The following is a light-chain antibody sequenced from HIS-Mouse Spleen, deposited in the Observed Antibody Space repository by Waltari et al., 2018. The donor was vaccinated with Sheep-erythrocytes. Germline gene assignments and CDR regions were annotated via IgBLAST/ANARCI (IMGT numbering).Light chain of an antibody. CDR2: EGS. J-gene: IGLJ3*02. CDR3: CSYAGSSTPWV. V-gene: IGLV2-23*01. Sequence: QSALTQPASVSGSPGQSITISCTGTSSDVGSYNLVSWYQQHPGKAPKPMIYEGSKRPSGVYNRCSGSKSGNTASLTISVLQAEDEADYYCCSYAGSSTPWVFGGGTKLTVL. CDR1: SSDVGSYNL.